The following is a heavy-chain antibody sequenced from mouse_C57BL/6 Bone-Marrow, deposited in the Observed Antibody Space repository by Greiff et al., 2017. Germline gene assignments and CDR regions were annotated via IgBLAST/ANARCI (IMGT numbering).Heavy chain of an antibody. CDR1: GFNIKDYY. CDR3: ARGYGNYFRWYFDV. V-gene: IGHV14-2*01. Sequence: EVQLQESGAELVKPGASVKLSCTASGFNIKDYYMHWVKQRTEQGLEWIGRIDPEDGETKYAPQFQGKATITADTSSNTAYLQLSSLTSEATAVYYCARGYGNYFRWYFDVWGTGTTVTVSS. CDR2: IDPEDGET. D-gene: IGHD2-1*01. J-gene: IGHJ1*03.